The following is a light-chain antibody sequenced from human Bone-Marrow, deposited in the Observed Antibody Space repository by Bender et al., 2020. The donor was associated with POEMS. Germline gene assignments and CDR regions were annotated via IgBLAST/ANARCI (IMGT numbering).Light chain of an antibody. CDR3: CSYAGRNTLM. CDR1: SSDANTYYS. CDR2: DVS. J-gene: IGLJ3*02. V-gene: IGLV2-11*01. Sequence: QSAQTQPRSVSGSPGQSVTISCAGTSSDANTYYSVSWYQEHPGRAPQLIIYDVSKRPSGVPDRISGSQSGNTASLTISGLQAEDEADYFCCSYAGRNTLMFGGGTKLTVL.